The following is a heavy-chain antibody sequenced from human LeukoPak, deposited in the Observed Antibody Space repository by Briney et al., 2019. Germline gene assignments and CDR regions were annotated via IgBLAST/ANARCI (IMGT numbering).Heavy chain of an antibody. J-gene: IGHJ4*02. Sequence: GASVKVSCMTSGYTFNDYYLHWVRQAPGQGLEWMGWINPNSGRTNYPPKFQGRVTLTTDTSISTAYMELSSLISGDTALYYCARDSSDVLTGYYHFWGQGTLVTVSP. CDR2: INPNSGRT. V-gene: IGHV1-2*02. CDR1: GYTFNDYY. CDR3: ARDSSDVLTGYYHF. D-gene: IGHD3-9*01.